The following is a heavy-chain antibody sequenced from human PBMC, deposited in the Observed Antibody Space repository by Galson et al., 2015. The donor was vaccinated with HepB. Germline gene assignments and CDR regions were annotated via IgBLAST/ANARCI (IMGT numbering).Heavy chain of an antibody. V-gene: IGHV3-9*01. Sequence: SLRLSCAASGFTFDDYAMHWVRQAPGKGLEWVSGISWNSGSIGYADSVKGRFTISRDNAKNSLYLQMNSLRAEDTALYYCAKVARRYCTGGVCSVGWFDPWGQGTLVTVSS. D-gene: IGHD2-8*02. CDR1: GFTFDDYA. CDR2: ISWNSGSI. J-gene: IGHJ5*02. CDR3: AKVARRYCTGGVCSVGWFDP.